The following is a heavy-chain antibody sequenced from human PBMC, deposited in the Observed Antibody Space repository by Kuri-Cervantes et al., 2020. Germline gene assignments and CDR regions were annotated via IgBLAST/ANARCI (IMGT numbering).Heavy chain of an antibody. V-gene: IGHV4-34*09. CDR3: ARAERMVRGVTNVDY. J-gene: IGHJ4*02. D-gene: IGHD3-10*01. CDR2: INHSGTT. Sequence: SETLSLTCAVYGGSFSGYYCNWIRQPPGKGLEWIGEINHSGTTNYNPSLRSRVTISVDTSKNQFSLKLSSVTAADTAVYYCARAERMVRGVTNVDYWGQGTLVTVSS. CDR1: GGSFSGYY.